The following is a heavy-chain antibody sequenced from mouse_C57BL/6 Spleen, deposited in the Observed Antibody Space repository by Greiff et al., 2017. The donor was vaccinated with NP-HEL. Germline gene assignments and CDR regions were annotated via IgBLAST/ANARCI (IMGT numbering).Heavy chain of an antibody. J-gene: IGHJ4*01. Sequence: VKLMESGPGLVQPSQSLSITCTVSGFSLTSYGVHWVRQSPGKGLEWLGVIWSGGSTDYNAAFISRLSISKDNSKSQVFFKMNSLQADDTAIYYCASQWNYYAMDYWGQGTSVTVSS. CDR1: GFSLTSYG. V-gene: IGHV2-2*01. CDR2: IWSGGST. CDR3: ASQWNYYAMDY.